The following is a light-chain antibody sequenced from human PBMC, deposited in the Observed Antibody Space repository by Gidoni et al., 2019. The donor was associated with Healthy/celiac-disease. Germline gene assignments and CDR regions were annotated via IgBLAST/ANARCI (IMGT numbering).Light chain of an antibody. CDR1: QSVSSY. CDR3: RQRSNWPLT. Sequence: EIVLTQSPATLSLSPGERATLSCRAGQSVSSYLAWYQQKPGRAPRLLIYDASNRATGIPARFSGSGSGTDFPLTISSLGPEDFAVYYCRQRSNWPLTFGGGTKVEIK. CDR2: DAS. V-gene: IGKV3-11*01. J-gene: IGKJ4*01.